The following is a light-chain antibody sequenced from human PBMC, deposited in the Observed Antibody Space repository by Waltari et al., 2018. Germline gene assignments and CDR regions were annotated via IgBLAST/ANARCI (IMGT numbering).Light chain of an antibody. CDR3: SAWDDSLNGPV. J-gene: IGLJ3*02. CDR1: SSNIGSNN. CDR2: TNK. Sequence: QSVLTQPPSASGTPGQRVSISCSGSSSNIGSNNVNWYQQLPGTAPKLLIYTNKQRPSGVPARFPASKSGTSASLAISGLQSEDEADYFCSAWDDSLNGPVFGGGTKLTVL. V-gene: IGLV1-44*01.